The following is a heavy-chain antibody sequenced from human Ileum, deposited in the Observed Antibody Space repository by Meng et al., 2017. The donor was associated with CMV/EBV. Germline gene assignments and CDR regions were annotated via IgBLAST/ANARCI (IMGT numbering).Heavy chain of an antibody. CDR1: SGYISSGGYY. CDR2: IYYSGST. V-gene: IGHV4-31*02. D-gene: IGHD4-17*01. J-gene: IGHJ4*02. Sequence: SSGYISSGGYYWSWISQHPRKGLEWIGYIYYSGSTYYNPSLKSRVTISVDTSKNQFSLKLSSVTAADTAVYYCAREPTTVTTYYFDYWGQGTLVTVSS. CDR3: AREPTTVTTYYFDY.